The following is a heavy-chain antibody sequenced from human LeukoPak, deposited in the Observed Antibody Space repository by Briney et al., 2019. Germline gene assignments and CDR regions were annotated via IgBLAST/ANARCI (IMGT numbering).Heavy chain of an antibody. CDR1: GFTLGDYA. V-gene: IGHV3-49*03. J-gene: IGHJ4*02. CDR3: AVSHSGIGSGLSDY. Sequence: GGSLRLSCTASGFTLGDYAMSWFRQAPGKGLEWVGFIRSKAYGGTTEYAASVKGRFTISRDDSKTIAYLQMNSLKTEDTAVYYCAVSHSGIGSGLSDYWGQGTLVTVSS. CDR2: IRSKAYGGTT. D-gene: IGHD6-19*01.